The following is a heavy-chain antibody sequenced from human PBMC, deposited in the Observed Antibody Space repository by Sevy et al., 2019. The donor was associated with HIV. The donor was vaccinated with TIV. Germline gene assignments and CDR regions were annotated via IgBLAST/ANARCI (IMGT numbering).Heavy chain of an antibody. V-gene: IGHV4-59*01. J-gene: IGHJ6*03. Sequence: SESLSLTCTVSGGSISSYYWSWIRQPPGKGLEWIGYIYYSGSTNYNPSLKSRVTISVDTSKNQFSLKLSSVTAADTAVYYFARETRQAAGLFDYSYYYYMDVWGKGTTVTVSS. CDR1: GGSISSYY. CDR2: IYYSGST. CDR3: ARETRQAAGLFDYSYYYYMDV. D-gene: IGHD6-13*01.